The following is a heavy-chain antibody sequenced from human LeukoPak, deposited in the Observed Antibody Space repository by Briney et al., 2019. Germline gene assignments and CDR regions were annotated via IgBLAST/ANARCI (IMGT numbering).Heavy chain of an antibody. V-gene: IGHV4-34*01. CDR2: INHSGRT. Sequence: SETLSLTCAVYGESFSGYYWTWVRQPPGKGLEWIGDINHSGRTTYNPSLKSRVIISVDTSKNLFSLNLTSVTAADTAVYYCTRPWQRRYYMDVWGKGSTVAVSS. CDR3: TRPWQRRYYMDV. J-gene: IGHJ6*03. CDR1: GESFSGYY.